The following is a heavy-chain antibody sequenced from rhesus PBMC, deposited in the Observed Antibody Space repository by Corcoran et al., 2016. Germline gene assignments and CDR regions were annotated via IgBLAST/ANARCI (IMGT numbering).Heavy chain of an antibody. D-gene: IGHD3-9*01. V-gene: IGHV4S10*01. CDR1: GGSISDSYR. CDR3: ARLNYGWYFDL. J-gene: IGHJ2*01. Sequence: QVQLQESGPGVVKPSETLSLTCAVSGGSISDSYRWSWIRQPPGKGLEWIGYIYGSSTSTNYNPSLKRRVTISKDTSKNQFSLKLSSVTAADTAVYYCARLNYGWYFDLWGPGTPITISS. CDR2: IYGSSTST.